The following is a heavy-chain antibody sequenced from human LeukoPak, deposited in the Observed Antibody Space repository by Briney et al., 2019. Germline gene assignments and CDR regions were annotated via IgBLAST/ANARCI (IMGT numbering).Heavy chain of an antibody. Sequence: SETLSLSCNVSGDSISSGAYSWSWIRQTPGKGLEKIGYIYHFGTSYYNPSFKSRVTISIDKSKNQFSLELTSVTAADTGVYYCARDSSGYLDFWGPGTRVTVSS. J-gene: IGHJ4*02. V-gene: IGHV4-30-2*01. CDR3: ARDSSGYLDF. CDR2: IYHFGTS. CDR1: GDSISSGAYS. D-gene: IGHD3-22*01.